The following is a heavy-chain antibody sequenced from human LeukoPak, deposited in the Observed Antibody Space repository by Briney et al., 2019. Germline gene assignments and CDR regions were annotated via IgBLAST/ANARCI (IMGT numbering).Heavy chain of an antibody. CDR3: ARAPIGCSGGSCYSRYYYYYGMDV. V-gene: IGHV4-34*01. J-gene: IGHJ6*04. CDR1: GGSFSGYY. Sequence: PSETLSLTCAVYGGSFSGYYWSWIRQPPGKGLEWIGEINHSGSTNYNPSLKSRVTISADTSKNQFSLKLSSVTAADTAVYYCARAPIGCSGGSCYSRYYYYYGMDVWGKGTTVTVSS. D-gene: IGHD2-15*01. CDR2: INHSGST.